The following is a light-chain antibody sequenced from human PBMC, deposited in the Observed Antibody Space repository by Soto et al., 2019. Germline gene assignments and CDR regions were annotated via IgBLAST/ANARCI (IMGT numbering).Light chain of an antibody. Sequence: EVLMTQSPATLSISPGEGATLSCRASQSVSSNLAWYQQKPGQAPRLLISGASIRATGFPARFSGSGSGTEFTLTISSLQSEDFAVYYCQQYNNWPTTFGQGTRLEIK. CDR1: QSVSSN. CDR3: QQYNNWPTT. V-gene: IGKV3-15*01. J-gene: IGKJ5*01. CDR2: GAS.